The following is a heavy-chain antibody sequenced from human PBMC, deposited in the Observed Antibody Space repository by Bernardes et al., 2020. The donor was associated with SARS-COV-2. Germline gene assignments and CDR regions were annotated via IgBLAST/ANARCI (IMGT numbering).Heavy chain of an antibody. CDR1: GGPISGYQ. CDR2: IFDNGNT. V-gene: IGHV4-59*08. Sequence: SETLSLTCTVSGGPISGYQWSWIRQTTGKGLEWIGYIFDNGNTNYNPSLKSRATISVDTSQNQFSLKLRSPTAADTAVYYCARRDGPTYYFRFWGQGTLVTVSS. J-gene: IGHJ4*02. CDR3: ARRDGPTYYFRF. D-gene: IGHD3-10*01.